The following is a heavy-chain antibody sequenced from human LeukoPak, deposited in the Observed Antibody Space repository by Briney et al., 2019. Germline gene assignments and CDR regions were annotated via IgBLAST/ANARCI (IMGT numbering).Heavy chain of an antibody. V-gene: IGHV4-59*01. D-gene: IGHD6-13*01. CDR1: GGSISSYY. Sequence: SETLSLTCTVSGGSISSYYWSWIRQPPGKGLEWIGYIYYSGSTNYNPSLKRRVTISVDTSKNQFSLKLSSVTAADTAVYYCARYYSSSAFDYWGQGTLVTVSS. CDR3: ARYYSSSAFDY. J-gene: IGHJ4*02. CDR2: IYYSGST.